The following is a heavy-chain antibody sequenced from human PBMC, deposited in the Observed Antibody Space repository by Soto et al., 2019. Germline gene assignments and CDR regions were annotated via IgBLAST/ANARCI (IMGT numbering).Heavy chain of an antibody. D-gene: IGHD3-9*01. Sequence: PGESLKISCKGSGYSFTSYWIGWVRQMPGKGLEWMGIIYPGDSDTRYSPSFQGQVTISADKSISTAYLQWSSLKASDTAMYYCARQRTGRAYYYYGMDVWGQGTTVTVSS. CDR1: GYSFTSYW. CDR3: ARQRTGRAYYYYGMDV. J-gene: IGHJ6*02. CDR2: IYPGDSDT. V-gene: IGHV5-51*01.